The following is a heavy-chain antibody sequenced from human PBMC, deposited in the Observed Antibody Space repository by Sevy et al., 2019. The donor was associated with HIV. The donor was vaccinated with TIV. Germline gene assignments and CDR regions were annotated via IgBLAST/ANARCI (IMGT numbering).Heavy chain of an antibody. CDR2: IKSKTDGGTT. Sequence: GGSLRLSCAASGFTFSNAWMSWVRQAPGKGLEWVGRIKSKTDGGTTDYAAPVKGRFTTSRDDSRNTLYLQMNSLKTDDTAVYYCTIDYVGMATSAIDYWGQGTLVTVSS. J-gene: IGHJ4*02. D-gene: IGHD5-12*01. CDR1: GFTFSNAW. V-gene: IGHV3-15*01. CDR3: TIDYVGMATSAIDY.